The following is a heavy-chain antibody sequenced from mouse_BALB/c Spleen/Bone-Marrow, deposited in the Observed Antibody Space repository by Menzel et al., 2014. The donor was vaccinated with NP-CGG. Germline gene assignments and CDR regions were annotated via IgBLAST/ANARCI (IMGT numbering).Heavy chain of an antibody. D-gene: IGHD4-1*01. CDR3: TRGGNWEDFDY. J-gene: IGHJ2*01. CDR2: ISSGSITI. V-gene: IGHV5-17*02. CDR1: GFSFSSFG. Sequence: EVKLVESGGGLVQPGGSRKLSCSASGFSFSSFGMHWVCQAPEKRLEWVAYISSGSITIFYADTVKGRFTISRDNPKNTLFLQMTSLRSEDTAMYYCTRGGNWEDFDYWGQGTTLTVSS.